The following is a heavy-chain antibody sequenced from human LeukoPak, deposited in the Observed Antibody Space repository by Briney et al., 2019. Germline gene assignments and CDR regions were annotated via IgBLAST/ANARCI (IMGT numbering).Heavy chain of an antibody. J-gene: IGHJ6*03. CDR1: GFTFSSYS. V-gene: IGHV3-21*01. CDR2: ISSSGSCI. Sequence: GGSLRLSCAASGFTFSSYSMNWVRQAPGKGLEWVSSISSSGSCIYYADSVKGRFTISRDNAKNSLYLQMNSLRAEDTAVYYCARDGYCSSTSCYPYYYYMDVWGKGTTVTVSS. D-gene: IGHD2-2*03. CDR3: ARDGYCSSTSCYPYYYYMDV.